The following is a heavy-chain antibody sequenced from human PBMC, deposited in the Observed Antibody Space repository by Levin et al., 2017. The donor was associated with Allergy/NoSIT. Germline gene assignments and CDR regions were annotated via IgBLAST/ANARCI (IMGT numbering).Heavy chain of an antibody. CDR3: AKDLHGYSGSYDY. D-gene: IGHD1-26*01. CDR2: ISYDGSNK. J-gene: IGHJ4*02. CDR1: GFTFSSYG. V-gene: IGHV3-30*18. Sequence: LSLTCAASGFTFSSYGMHWVRQAPGKGLEWVAVISYDGSNKYYADSVKGRFTISRDNSKNTLYLQMNSLRAEDTAVYYCAKDLHGYSGSYDYWGQGTLVTVSS.